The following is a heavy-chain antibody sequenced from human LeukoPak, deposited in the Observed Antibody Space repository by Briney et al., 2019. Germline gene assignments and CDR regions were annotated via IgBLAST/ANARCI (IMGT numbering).Heavy chain of an antibody. D-gene: IGHD2-2*01. CDR3: ARQIVVVPAAMDNKDAFDI. V-gene: IGHV4-30-4*08. CDR1: GGSISSGDYY. J-gene: IGHJ3*02. Sequence: SETLSLTCTVSGGSISSGDYYWSWIRQPPGKGLEWLGYIYYSGSTYYNPSLKSRVTISVDTSKNQFSLKLSSVTAADTAVYYCARQIVVVPAAMDNKDAFDIWGQGTMVTVSS. CDR2: IYYSGST.